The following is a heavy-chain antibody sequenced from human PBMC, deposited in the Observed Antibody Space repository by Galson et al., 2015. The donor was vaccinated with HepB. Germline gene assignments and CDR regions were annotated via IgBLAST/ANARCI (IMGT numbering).Heavy chain of an antibody. J-gene: IGHJ4*02. CDR2: FDPEDGET. D-gene: IGHD6-13*01. CDR3: ATGLLYSSSWYFDY. V-gene: IGHV1-24*01. CDR1: GYTLTELS. Sequence: KVSGYTLTELSMHWVRQAPGKGLEWMGGFDPEDGETIYAQKFQGRVTMTEDTSTDTAYMELSSLRSEDTAVYYCATGLLYSSSWYFDYWGQGTLVTVSS.